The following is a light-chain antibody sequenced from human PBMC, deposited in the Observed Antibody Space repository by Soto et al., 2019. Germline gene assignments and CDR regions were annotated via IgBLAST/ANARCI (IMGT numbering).Light chain of an antibody. CDR3: QESYSTPFT. CDR2: AAS. V-gene: IGKV1-39*01. J-gene: IGKJ3*01. CDR1: QSISSY. Sequence: DIQMTQSPSSLSASVGDRVTITCRASQSISSYLNWYQQKPGKAPKLLIYAASSLQSGVPSRFSGSGSGTDFTPAISSLQPEDVATYYCQESYSTPFTFGPGTKVDIK.